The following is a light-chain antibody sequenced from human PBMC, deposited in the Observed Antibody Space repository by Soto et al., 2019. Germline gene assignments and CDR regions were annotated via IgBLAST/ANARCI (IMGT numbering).Light chain of an antibody. CDR2: DAS. V-gene: IGKV1-5*01. J-gene: IGKJ1*01. CDR3: QKYNSAPPST. Sequence: DIQMTQSPSTLSASVGDRVTITCRASQSISNWLAWYQQKPGKAPKLLIYDASTLQSGVSSRFSGSGSGTDFTLTISSLQPEDVATYYCQKYNSAPPSTFGQGTKVEIK. CDR1: QSISNW.